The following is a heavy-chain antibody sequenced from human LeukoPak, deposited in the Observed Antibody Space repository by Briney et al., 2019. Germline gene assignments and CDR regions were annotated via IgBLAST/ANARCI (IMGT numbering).Heavy chain of an antibody. D-gene: IGHD3-3*01. CDR1: GFTFSSYA. CDR2: ISGSGGST. J-gene: IGHJ4*02. CDR3: ARADDDFWSGPLIDY. Sequence: PGGSLRLSCAASGFTFSSYAMSWVRQAPGKGLEWVSAISGSGGSTYYADSVKGRFTISRDNSKNTLYLQMNSLRAEDTAVYYCARADDDFWSGPLIDYWGQGTLVTVSS. V-gene: IGHV3-23*01.